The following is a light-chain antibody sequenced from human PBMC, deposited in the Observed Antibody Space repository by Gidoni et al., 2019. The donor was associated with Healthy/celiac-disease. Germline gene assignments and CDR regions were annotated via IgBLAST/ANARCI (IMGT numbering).Light chain of an antibody. V-gene: IGLV2-14*03. CDR3: SSYTSSSTWV. CDR2: DVS. Sequence: QSALTQPASVSGSPGQSIPISCTGTISDVGGYNYVSWYQQHPGKAPKLMIYDVSNRPSVVSTRFSGSKSGNTASLTISGLQAEDEADYYCSSYTSSSTWVFGGGTKLTVL. J-gene: IGLJ3*02. CDR1: ISDVGGYNY.